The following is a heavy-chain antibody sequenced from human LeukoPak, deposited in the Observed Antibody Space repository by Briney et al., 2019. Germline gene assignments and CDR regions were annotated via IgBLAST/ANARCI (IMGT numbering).Heavy chain of an antibody. V-gene: IGHV3-23*01. J-gene: IGHJ4*02. CDR2: IGASDGTT. D-gene: IGHD3-22*01. Sequence: GGSLRLSCAASGFTFNKCAMSWVRQAPGKGLAWVSTIGASDGTTYYADSVKGRFTISRDNAKNSLYLQMNSLRAEDTAVYYCAVHSSGYYYEVYWGQGTLVTVSS. CDR3: AVHSSGYYYEVY. CDR1: GFTFNKCA.